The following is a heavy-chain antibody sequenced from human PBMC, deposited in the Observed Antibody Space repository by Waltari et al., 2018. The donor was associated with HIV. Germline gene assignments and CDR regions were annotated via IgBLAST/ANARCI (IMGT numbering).Heavy chain of an antibody. CDR2: ISGYKANK. V-gene: IGHV1-18*01. CDR1: GYIFTNYG. CDR3: ARGLGGSYYYGVDV. J-gene: IGHJ6*02. Sequence: QVHLVQSGAEVKMPGASVRVSCKTSGYIFTNYGVSWVRQAPGQGLEWLGWISGYKANKNYAQRRQGRVTLTTDTSTSTAYMERRSLRSDDTAVYYCARGLGGSYYYGVDVWGQGTTVTVS.